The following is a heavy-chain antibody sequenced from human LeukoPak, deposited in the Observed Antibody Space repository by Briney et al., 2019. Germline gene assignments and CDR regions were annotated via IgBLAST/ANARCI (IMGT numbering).Heavy chain of an antibody. J-gene: IGHJ4*02. Sequence: SETLSLTCAVYGGSFGGYYWSWIRQPPGKGLEWIGEINHSGSTNYNPSLKSRVTISVDTSKSQFSLKLSSVTAADTAVYYCARASTAAGINYWGQGTLVTVSS. D-gene: IGHD6-13*01. CDR2: INHSGST. CDR3: ARASTAAGINY. CDR1: GGSFGGYY. V-gene: IGHV4-34*01.